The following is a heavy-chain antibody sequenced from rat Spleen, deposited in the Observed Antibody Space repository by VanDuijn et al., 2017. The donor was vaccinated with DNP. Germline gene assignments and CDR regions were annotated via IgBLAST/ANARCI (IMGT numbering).Heavy chain of an antibody. D-gene: IGHD1-7*01. J-gene: IGHJ2*01. V-gene: IGHV3-1*01. CDR3: ARWTRYFDY. CDR2: ISYSGRT. CDR1: GYSITSNY. Sequence: EVQLQESGSGLVKPSQSLSLTCSVPGYSITSNYCGWIRQFPGNKMKYIGHISYSGRTDYNPSLKSRISITRDTSRNHFFLHLNSVTTEDTATYYCARWTRYFDYWGQGVMVTVSS.